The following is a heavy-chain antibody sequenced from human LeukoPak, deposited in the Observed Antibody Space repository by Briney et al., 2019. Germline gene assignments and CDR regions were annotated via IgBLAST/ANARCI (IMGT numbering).Heavy chain of an antibody. CDR1: GFTFSNYG. J-gene: IGHJ4*02. Sequence: GGALRLSCVVSGFTFSNYGMRGVRQAPGKGGEGVSSIETGGATYYPDSVKGRFTISRDNSKNILYLQMNSLGAEDTALYYCAKPLRPTTSYFDWGQGTLVTVSS. CDR3: AKPLRPTTSYFD. CDR2: IETGGAT. D-gene: IGHD2/OR15-2a*01. V-gene: IGHV3-23*01.